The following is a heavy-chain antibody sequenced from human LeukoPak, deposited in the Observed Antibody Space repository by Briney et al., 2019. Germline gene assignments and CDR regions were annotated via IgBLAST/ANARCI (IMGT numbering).Heavy chain of an antibody. CDR1: GHTFTSYD. CDR2: MDPNSGNT. V-gene: IGHV1-8*01. Sequence: ASVKVSCKASGHTFTSYDINWVRQATGQGLEWMGWMDPNSGNTGYAQKFQGRVTMTRNTSISTAYMELSSLRSEDTAVYYCARVAARYWEKGANWFDPWGQGTLVTVSS. J-gene: IGHJ5*02. D-gene: IGHD1-26*01. CDR3: ARVAARYWEKGANWFDP.